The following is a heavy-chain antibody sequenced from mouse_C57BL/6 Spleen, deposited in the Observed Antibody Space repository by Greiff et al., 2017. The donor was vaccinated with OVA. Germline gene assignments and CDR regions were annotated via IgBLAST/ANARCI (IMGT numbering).Heavy chain of an antibody. CDR1: GYTFTGYW. CDR2: ILPGSGST. V-gene: IGHV1-9*01. J-gene: IGHJ1*03. Sequence: VKLQQSGAELMKPGASVKLSCKATGYTFTGYWIEWVKQRPGHGLEWIGEILPGSGSTNYNAKFKGKATFTADTSSNTAYMQLSSLTTEDSAIYYCARWGYYYGSSPYWYFDVWGTGTTVTVSS. D-gene: IGHD1-1*01. CDR3: ARWGYYYGSSPYWYFDV.